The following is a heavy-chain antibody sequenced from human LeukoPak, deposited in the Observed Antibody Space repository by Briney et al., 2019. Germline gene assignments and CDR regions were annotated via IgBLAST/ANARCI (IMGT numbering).Heavy chain of an antibody. D-gene: IGHD2/OR15-2a*01. Sequence: SETLSLTCTVSGGSVSSGSYYWSWIRQPPGKGLEWIGYIYYSGSTNYNPSLKSRVTISVDTSKNQFSLKLSSVTAADTAMYYCARARYVNSFYAFDIWGQGTLVTVSS. J-gene: IGHJ3*02. V-gene: IGHV4-61*01. CDR2: IYYSGST. CDR1: GGSVSSGSYY. CDR3: ARARYVNSFYAFDI.